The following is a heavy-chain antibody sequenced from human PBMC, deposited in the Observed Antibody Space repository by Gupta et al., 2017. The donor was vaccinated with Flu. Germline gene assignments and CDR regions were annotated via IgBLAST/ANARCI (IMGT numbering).Heavy chain of an antibody. CDR2: IIPIFGTA. J-gene: IGHJ4*02. CDR3: ARSFKSWLTGASLSRGRYYFDY. V-gene: IGHV1-69*06. D-gene: IGHD7-27*01. CDR1: GGTFSSYA. Sequence: QVQLVQSGAEVKKPGSSVKVSCKASGGTFSSYAISWVRQAPGQGLEWMGGIIPIFGTANYAQKFQGRVTITADKSTSTAYMELSSLRSEDTAVYYCARSFKSWLTGASLSRGRYYFDYWGQGTLVTVSS.